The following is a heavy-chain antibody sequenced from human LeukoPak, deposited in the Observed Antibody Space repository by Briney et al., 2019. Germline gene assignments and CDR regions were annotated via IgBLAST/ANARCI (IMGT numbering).Heavy chain of an antibody. CDR1: GGSFSGYY. J-gene: IGHJ5*02. CDR3: ARHAEGYCSGGSCYGVPNWFDP. CDR2: INHSGST. V-gene: IGHV4-34*01. Sequence: SETLSLTCAVYGGSFSGYYWSWIRQPPGKGLEWIGEINHSGSTYYNPSLKSRVTISVDTSKNQFSLKLSSVTAADTAVYYCARHAEGYCSGGSCYGVPNWFDPWGQGTLVTVSS. D-gene: IGHD2-15*01.